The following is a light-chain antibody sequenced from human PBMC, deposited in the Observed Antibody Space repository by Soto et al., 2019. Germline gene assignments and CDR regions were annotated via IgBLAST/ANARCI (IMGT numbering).Light chain of an antibody. Sequence: EIVLTQSPATLSVSPGERATLSCRASQSVSSNLAWYQQKPGQAPRLLMFGASTRATGIPARFSGSGSGTEFTLTISSLQSEDFAVYYCQQYNNWPPWTFGQGNKVDIK. CDR1: QSVSSN. V-gene: IGKV3-15*01. CDR3: QQYNNWPPWT. J-gene: IGKJ1*01. CDR2: GAS.